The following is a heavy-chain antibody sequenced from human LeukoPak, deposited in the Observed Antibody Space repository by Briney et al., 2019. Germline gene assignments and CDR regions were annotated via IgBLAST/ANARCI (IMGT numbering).Heavy chain of an antibody. J-gene: IGHJ6*04. V-gene: IGHV3-21*01. CDR2: ITSSGRYI. CDR3: AELGITMIGGV. CDR1: GFTFSSYS. Sequence: GGSLRLSCAASGFTFSSYSMNWVRQAPGKGLEWVSSITSSGRYIYYADSVKGRFTISRDNDKNSLYLQMNSLRAEDTAVYYCAELGITMIGGVWGKGTTVTISS. D-gene: IGHD3-10*02.